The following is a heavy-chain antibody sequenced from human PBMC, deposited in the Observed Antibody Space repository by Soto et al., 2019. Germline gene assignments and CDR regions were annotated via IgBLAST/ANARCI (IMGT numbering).Heavy chain of an antibody. J-gene: IGHJ4*02. V-gene: IGHV5-51*01. CDR2: IYPGDSDT. CDR1: GYSFTSYW. D-gene: IGHD6-13*01. Sequence: PGESLKISCKGSGYSFTSYWIGWVRQMPGKGLEWMGIIYPGDSDTRYSPSFQGQVTISADKSISTAYLQWSSLKASDTAMYYCARRIHLNSSSWSHFDYWGQGTLVTVSS. CDR3: ARRIHLNSSSWSHFDY.